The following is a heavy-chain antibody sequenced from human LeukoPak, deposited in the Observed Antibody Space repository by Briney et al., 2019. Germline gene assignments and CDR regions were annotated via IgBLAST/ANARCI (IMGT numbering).Heavy chain of an antibody. CDR2: ISGSGGST. D-gene: IGHD3-16*01. CDR3: AKDQQPWGRDMDV. Sequence: GGTLRLSCAASGFTFSSYGMSWVRQAPGKGLEWVSAISGSGGSTYYADSVKGRFTISRDNSKNTLYLQMNSLRAEDTAVYYCAKDQQPWGRDMDVWGKGTTVTVSS. CDR1: GFTFSSYG. V-gene: IGHV3-23*01. J-gene: IGHJ6*03.